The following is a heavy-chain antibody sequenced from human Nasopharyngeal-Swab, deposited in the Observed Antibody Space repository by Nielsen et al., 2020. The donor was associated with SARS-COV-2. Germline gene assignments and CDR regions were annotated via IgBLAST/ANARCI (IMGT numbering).Heavy chain of an antibody. Sequence: WIRQPPGKGLEWIGGIYYSGSTYYNPSLKSRVTISVDTSKNQFSLKLSSVTAADTAVYYCARESVLRYFDWEYYYYGMDVWGQGTTVTVSS. CDR3: ARESVLRYFDWEYYYYGMDV. J-gene: IGHJ6*02. V-gene: IGHV4-39*02. D-gene: IGHD3-9*01. CDR2: IYYSGST.